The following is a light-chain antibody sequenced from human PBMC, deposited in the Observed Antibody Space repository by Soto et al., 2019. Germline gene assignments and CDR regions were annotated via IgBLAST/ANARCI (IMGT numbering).Light chain of an antibody. Sequence: QSPSSLSASVGDRVTITCRASRNSATFLNWYQQKPGKAPKLLIFAASSLHSGVPSRFSGSGSGTDFTFTISSLQPEDVATYYCQQSLSIPPTFGQGTKVDIK. CDR1: RNSATF. J-gene: IGKJ1*01. CDR2: AAS. V-gene: IGKV1-39*01. CDR3: QQSLSIPPT.